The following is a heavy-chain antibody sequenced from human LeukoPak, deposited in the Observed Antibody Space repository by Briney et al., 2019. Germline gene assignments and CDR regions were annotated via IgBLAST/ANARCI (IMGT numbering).Heavy chain of an antibody. D-gene: IGHD3-10*01. CDR3: TTSFGYFYRFDS. V-gene: IGHV1-46*04. J-gene: IGHJ4*02. Sequence: ASVKVSCKTSVDTFTKYYMNWVRQAPGQGLEWMGIINPTGGSATNAKGLEGRIAVTSDTPTNTVYMELIGLKSEDTAMYYCTTSFGYFYRFDSWGQGTLVTVSS. CDR2: INPTGGSA. CDR1: VDTFTKYY.